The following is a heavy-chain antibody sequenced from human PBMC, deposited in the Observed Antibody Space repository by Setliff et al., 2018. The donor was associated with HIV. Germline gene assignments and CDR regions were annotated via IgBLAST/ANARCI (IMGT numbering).Heavy chain of an antibody. CDR3: AREVPSNTGSYYKKY. Sequence: ASVKVSCKAAGYTFSSYGISWVRQTPGQGLEWMGWISANGKKYYSPKVHVRLSLTIDISTTTAHLQLRNLRSDDTAVYFCAREVPSNTGSYYKKYWGQGTLVTVSS. CDR2: ISANGKK. D-gene: IGHD3-10*01. V-gene: IGHV1-18*01. J-gene: IGHJ4*02. CDR1: GYTFSSYG.